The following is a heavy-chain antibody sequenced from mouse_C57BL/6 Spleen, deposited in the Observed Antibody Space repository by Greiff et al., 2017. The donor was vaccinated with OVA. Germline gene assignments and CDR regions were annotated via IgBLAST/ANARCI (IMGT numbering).Heavy chain of an antibody. D-gene: IGHD2-4*01. Sequence: EVKLMESGGGLVKPGGSLKLSCAASGFTFSSYAMSWVRQTPEKRLEWVATISDGGSYTYYPDNVKGRFTISRDNAKNNLYLQMSHLKSEDTAMYYCARGDYDYYFDYWGQGTTLTVSS. CDR3: ARGDYDYYFDY. CDR2: ISDGGSYT. J-gene: IGHJ2*01. CDR1: GFTFSSYA. V-gene: IGHV5-4*03.